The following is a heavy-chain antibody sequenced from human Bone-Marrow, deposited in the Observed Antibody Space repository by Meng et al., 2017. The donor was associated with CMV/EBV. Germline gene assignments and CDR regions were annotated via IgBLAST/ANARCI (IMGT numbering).Heavy chain of an antibody. Sequence: SVKVSCKASGYNFTSYDINWVRQATGQGLEGMGGIIPIFGTANYAQKFQGRVTITTDESTSTAYMELSSLRSEDTAVYYFARHTEVITIFGVVPPTPYYYYYYGTDVWGQGTTVTVPS. CDR3: ARHTEVITIFGVVPPTPYYYYYYGTDV. CDR2: IIPIFGTA. D-gene: IGHD3-3*01. V-gene: IGHV1-69*05. J-gene: IGHJ6*02. CDR1: GYNFTSYD.